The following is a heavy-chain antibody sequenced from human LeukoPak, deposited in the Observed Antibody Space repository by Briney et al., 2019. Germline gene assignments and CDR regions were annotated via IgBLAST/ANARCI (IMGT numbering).Heavy chain of an antibody. CDR3: ARGYSGSYGRFDY. J-gene: IGHJ4*02. CDR2: IYYSGST. CDR1: GGSISSSSYY. Sequence: SETLSLTCTVSGGSISSSSYYWSWIRQPPGKGLEWIGYIYYSGSTSYNPSLKSRVTISVDTSKNQFSLKLSSVTAADTAVYYCARGYSGSYGRFDYWGQGTLVTVSS. D-gene: IGHD1-26*01. V-gene: IGHV4-61*01.